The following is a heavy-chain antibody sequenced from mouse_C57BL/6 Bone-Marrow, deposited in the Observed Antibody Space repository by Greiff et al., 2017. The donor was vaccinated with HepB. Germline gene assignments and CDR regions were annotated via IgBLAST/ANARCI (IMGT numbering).Heavy chain of an antibody. CDR1: GFTFSSYG. V-gene: IGHV5-6*01. D-gene: IGHD1-1*01. J-gene: IGHJ1*03. CDR2: ISSGGSYT. Sequence: EVQRVESGGDLVKPGGSLKLSCAASGFTFSSYGMSWVRQTPDKRLEWVATISSGGSYTYYPDSVKGRFTISRDNAKNTLYLQMSSLKSEDTAMYYCARHDYYTSRGWYFDVWGTGTTVTVSS. CDR3: ARHDYYTSRGWYFDV.